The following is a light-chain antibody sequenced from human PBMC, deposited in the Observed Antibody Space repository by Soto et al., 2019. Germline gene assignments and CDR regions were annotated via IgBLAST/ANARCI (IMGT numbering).Light chain of an antibody. CDR3: QQYNNWPPWT. V-gene: IGKV3-15*01. CDR1: QSVSSN. CDR2: GAS. J-gene: IGKJ1*01. Sequence: EIVMTQSPATLSVSPGERATLSCRASQSVSSNLAWYQQKPGQAPRLLIYGASTRATGIQARFSGSGSGTEFTHTISSLQSEDFAVYYCQQYNNWPPWTFSQGTKVEIK.